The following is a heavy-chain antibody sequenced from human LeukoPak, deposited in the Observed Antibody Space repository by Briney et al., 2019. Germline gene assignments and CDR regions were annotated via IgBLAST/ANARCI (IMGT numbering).Heavy chain of an antibody. D-gene: IGHD3-10*01. CDR3: ARVGGALPWFGELWD. CDR2: ISYDGSNK. Sequence: GGSLRLSCAASGFLFTSHAIHWVRQAPGKGLEWVAVISYDGSNKNYADSVKGRFTVSRDNSKNTLYLQMNSLRAEDTAVYYCARVGGALPWFGELWDWDQGTLVTVSS. J-gene: IGHJ4*02. V-gene: IGHV3-30-3*01. CDR1: GFLFTSHA.